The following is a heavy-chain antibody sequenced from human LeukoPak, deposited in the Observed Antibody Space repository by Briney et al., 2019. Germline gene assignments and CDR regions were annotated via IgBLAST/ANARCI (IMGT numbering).Heavy chain of an antibody. J-gene: IGHJ3*02. CDR3: ARGHSSAFDI. CDR1: GFTFSYYW. D-gene: IGHD6-6*01. Sequence: PGRSLRLSCAASGFTFSYYWMNWVRQAPGKGLEWVANIKEDGSEKYYVDSVKGRFTISRDNAKNSLYLQMNSLRAEDTAVYYYARGHSSAFDIWGQGTMVTVSS. V-gene: IGHV3-7*04. CDR2: IKEDGSEK.